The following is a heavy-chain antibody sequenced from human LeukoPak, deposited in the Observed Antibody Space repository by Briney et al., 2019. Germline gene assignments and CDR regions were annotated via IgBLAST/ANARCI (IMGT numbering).Heavy chain of an antibody. Sequence: SETLSLTCAVYGGSFSGYYWSWIRQPPGKGLEWIGEINHSGSTNYNPSLKSRVTMSVDTSKNQFSLKLSSVTAADTAVYYCARPSYYYGSGSYYTKYYFDYWGQGTLVTVSS. D-gene: IGHD3-10*01. V-gene: IGHV4-34*01. J-gene: IGHJ4*02. CDR1: GGSFSGYY. CDR2: INHSGST. CDR3: ARPSYYYGSGSYYTKYYFDY.